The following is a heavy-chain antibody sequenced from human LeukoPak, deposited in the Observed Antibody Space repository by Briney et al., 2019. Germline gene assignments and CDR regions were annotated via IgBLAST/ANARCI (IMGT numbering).Heavy chain of an antibody. CDR1: GGSFSGYY. CDR3: ARVVPAAPYYYGMDA. CDR2: INHSGST. Sequence: SGTLSLTCAVYGGSFSGYYWSWIRQPPGKGLEWIGEINHSGSTNYKPSLKSRVTISVDTSKNQFSLKLGSVTAADTAVYYCARVVPAAPYYYGMDAWGQGTTVTVSS. D-gene: IGHD2-2*01. V-gene: IGHV4-34*01. J-gene: IGHJ6*02.